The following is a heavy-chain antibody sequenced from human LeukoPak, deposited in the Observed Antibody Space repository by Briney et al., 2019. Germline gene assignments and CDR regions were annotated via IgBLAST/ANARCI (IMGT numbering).Heavy chain of an antibody. J-gene: IGHJ4*02. CDR1: GGSTSSYY. Sequence: SETLSLTCTVSGGSTSSYYWSWIRQPPGKGLEWIGYIYYSGSTNYNPSLKSRVTISVDTSKNQFSLKLSSVTAADTAVYYCARYHYGSGSYYNPHYYFDYWGQGTLVTVSS. CDR3: ARYHYGSGSYYNPHYYFDY. CDR2: IYYSGST. V-gene: IGHV4-59*08. D-gene: IGHD3-10*01.